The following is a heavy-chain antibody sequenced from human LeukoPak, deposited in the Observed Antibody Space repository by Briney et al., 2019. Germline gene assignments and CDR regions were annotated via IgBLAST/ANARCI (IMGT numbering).Heavy chain of an antibody. J-gene: IGHJ4*02. CDR2: INPNSGGT. V-gene: IGHV1-2*02. CDR3: ARDRFRIVVVPAAILGY. Sequence: ASVKVSCKASGYTFTGYYMHWVRQAPGQGLEWMGWINPNSGGTNYAQKFQGRVTMTRDTSISTAYMELSRLRSDDTAVYYCARDRFRIVVVPAAILGYWGQGTLVTVSS. D-gene: IGHD2-2*02. CDR1: GYTFTGYY.